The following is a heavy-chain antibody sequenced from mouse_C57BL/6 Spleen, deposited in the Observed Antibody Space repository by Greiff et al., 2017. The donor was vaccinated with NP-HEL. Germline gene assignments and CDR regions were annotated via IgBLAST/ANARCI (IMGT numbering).Heavy chain of an antibody. V-gene: IGHV5-17*01. Sequence: EVKLVESGGGLVKPGGSLKLSCAASGFTFSDYGMHWVRQAPEKGLEWVAYISSGSSTIYYADTVKGRFTITRDNAKNTLFLQKTSLRSEDTAMYYCASPGAYWGQGTLVTVSA. CDR2: ISSGSSTI. CDR3: ASPGAY. J-gene: IGHJ3*01. CDR1: GFTFSDYG.